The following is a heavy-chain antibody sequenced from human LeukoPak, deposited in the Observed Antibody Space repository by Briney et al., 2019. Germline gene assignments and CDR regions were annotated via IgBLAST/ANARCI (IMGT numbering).Heavy chain of an antibody. V-gene: IGHV3-30-3*01. D-gene: IGHD3-22*01. CDR2: ISYDGSNK. J-gene: IGHJ6*02. CDR3: ARGEARYYDSSGYYYQVDYYYYGIDV. CDR1: GFTFSSYA. Sequence: GGSLRLSCAASGFTFSSYAMHWVRQAPGKGLEWVAVISYDGSNKYYADSVKGRFTISRDNSKNTLYLQMNSLRAEDTAVYYCARGEARYYDSSGYYYQVDYYYYGIDVWGQGTTVTVSS.